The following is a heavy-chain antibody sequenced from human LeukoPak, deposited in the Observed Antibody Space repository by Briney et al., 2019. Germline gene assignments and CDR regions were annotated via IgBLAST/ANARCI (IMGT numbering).Heavy chain of an antibody. CDR2: IIPIFGIA. D-gene: IGHD3-22*01. V-gene: IGHV1-69*04. Sequence: ASVKVSCKASGGTFSSYAISWVRQAPGQGVEWMGRIIPIFGIANYAQKFQGRVTITADKSTSTAYMELSSLRSEDTAVYYCARDSYDSSGYYPAESDYWGQGTLVTVSS. CDR3: ARDSYDSSGYYPAESDY. CDR1: GGTFSSYA. J-gene: IGHJ4*02.